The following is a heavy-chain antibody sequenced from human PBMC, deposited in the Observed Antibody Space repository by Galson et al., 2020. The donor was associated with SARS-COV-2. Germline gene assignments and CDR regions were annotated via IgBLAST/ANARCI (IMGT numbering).Heavy chain of an antibody. CDR2: INWNGGST. V-gene: IGHV3-20*01. D-gene: IGHD2-2*01. J-gene: IGHJ5*02. CDR1: GFTFDDYG. CDR3: ARVPSVVCSSTSCDWNWFDP. Sequence: GGSLRLSCAASGFTFDDYGMSWVRQAPGKGLEWVSGINWNGGSTGYADSVKGRFTISRDNAKNSLYLQMNSLRAEDTALYHCARVPSVVCSSTSCDWNWFDPWGQGTLATVSS.